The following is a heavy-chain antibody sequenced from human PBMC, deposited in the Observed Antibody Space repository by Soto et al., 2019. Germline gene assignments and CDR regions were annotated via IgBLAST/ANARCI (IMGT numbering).Heavy chain of an antibody. CDR3: ARGGGYCSSPSCYKDWGDY. J-gene: IGHJ4*02. D-gene: IGHD2-2*02. CDR2: IIPIFGTA. CDR1: GGTFSSYA. Sequence: QVQLVQSGAEVKKPGSSVKVSCKASGGTFSSYAISWVRQAPGQGLEWMGGIIPIFGTANYAQKFQGRVTITADESTSTAYMELSSLRSEDTAVYYCARGGGYCSSPSCYKDWGDYWGQGTLVTVSS. V-gene: IGHV1-69*01.